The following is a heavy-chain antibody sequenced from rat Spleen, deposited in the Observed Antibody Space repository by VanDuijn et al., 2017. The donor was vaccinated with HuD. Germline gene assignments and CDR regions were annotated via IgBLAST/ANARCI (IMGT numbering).Heavy chain of an antibody. CDR3: STYSDFGTSPFAF. V-gene: IGHV5-31*01. CDR2: ITNSGGSI. Sequence: EVQLVESDGGLVQPGRSLKLSCVASGFTFNNYWMTWIRQAPGKGLEWVAAITNSGGSIYYPDSVKGRFTISRDNAKRTLYLQMDSLRSEDTATYYCSTYSDFGTSPFAFWGHGTLVTVSS. J-gene: IGHJ3*01. D-gene: IGHD3-2*01. CDR1: GFTFNNYW.